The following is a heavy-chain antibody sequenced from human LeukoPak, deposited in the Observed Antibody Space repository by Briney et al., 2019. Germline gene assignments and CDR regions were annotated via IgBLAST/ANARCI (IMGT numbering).Heavy chain of an antibody. D-gene: IGHD3-10*01. V-gene: IGHV3-73*01. J-gene: IGHJ4*02. CDR2: IRSKANSYAT. Sequence: PGGSLRLSCAASGFTFSGSAMHCVREASGEGLEWVGSIRSKANSYATAYAASVKGRFTISKYDSKNTAYLQMNSLKTEDTAVYYCTGYYGSGSAYWGQGTLVTVSS. CDR3: TGYYGSGSAY. CDR1: GFTFSGSA.